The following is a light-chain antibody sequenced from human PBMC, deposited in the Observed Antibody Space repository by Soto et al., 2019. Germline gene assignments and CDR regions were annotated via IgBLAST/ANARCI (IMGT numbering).Light chain of an antibody. Sequence: EIVLTQSPGTLSLSPGERATLSCRASQGISGSYLAWYQQKPGQAPRLLIYGASNRATGIPDRFSGSGSGADFTLTISRLEPEDFAMYFCQQYGGSPMAFGHGTKVEIK. CDR2: GAS. CDR3: QQYGGSPMA. J-gene: IGKJ1*01. CDR1: QGISGSY. V-gene: IGKV3-20*01.